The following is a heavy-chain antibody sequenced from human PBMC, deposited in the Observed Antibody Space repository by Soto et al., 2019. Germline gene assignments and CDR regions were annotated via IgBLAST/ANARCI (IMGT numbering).Heavy chain of an antibody. CDR2: LIVILGTT. CDR1: GGSFSSYV. CDR3: ASGYYDSSGYSIDY. D-gene: IGHD3-22*01. V-gene: IGHV1-69*01. J-gene: IGHJ4*02. Sequence: QVQLVQSGAEVRKPGSSVKVSCQSFGGSFSSYVFSWVRQAPGQGLEWMGGLIVILGTTNYAQKFKGRDTFTADESTSTAYMEVSSLESEDTAIYYCASGYYDSSGYSIDYWGQGTQVTVSS.